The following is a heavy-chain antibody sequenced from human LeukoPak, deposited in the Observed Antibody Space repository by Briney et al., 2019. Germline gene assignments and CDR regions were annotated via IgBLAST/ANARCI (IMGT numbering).Heavy chain of an antibody. Sequence: SETLSLTCTVSGGSISSYYWSWIRQPPGKGLEWIGYIYYSGSTNYNPSLKSRVTISVDTSKNQFSLKLSSVTAADTAVYYCARHGMSGYYYAYFDYWGQGTLVTVSS. CDR2: IYYSGST. CDR3: ARHGMSGYYYAYFDY. V-gene: IGHV4-59*08. CDR1: GGSISSYY. D-gene: IGHD3-22*01. J-gene: IGHJ4*02.